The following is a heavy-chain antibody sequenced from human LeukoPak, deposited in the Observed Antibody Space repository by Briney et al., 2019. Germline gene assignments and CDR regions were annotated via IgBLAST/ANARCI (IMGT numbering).Heavy chain of an antibody. CDR3: AKIPRGWAEVYYMDV. J-gene: IGHJ6*03. D-gene: IGHD1-26*01. V-gene: IGHV3-23*01. Sequence: PGGSLRLSRAASGFTFSSYAMSWVRQAPGKGLEWVSAISGSGGSTYYADSVKGRFTISRDNSKNTLYLQMDSLRAEDTAVYYCAKIPRGWAEVYYMDVWGKGTTVTVS. CDR2: ISGSGGST. CDR1: GFTFSSYA.